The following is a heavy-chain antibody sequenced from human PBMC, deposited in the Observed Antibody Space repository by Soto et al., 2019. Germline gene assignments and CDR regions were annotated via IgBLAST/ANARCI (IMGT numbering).Heavy chain of an antibody. CDR1: GYTFTSYG. D-gene: IGHD2-2*01. Sequence: ASVKVSCKASGYTFTSYGISWVRQAPGQGLEWMGWISAYNGNTNYAQRFQGRVTMTWDTSISTAYMEVSRLGSDETAIYYCSRGYGSTIGCSDFFDFWGQGSMVTVSS. V-gene: IGHV1-18*01. CDR3: SRGYGSTIGCSDFFDF. J-gene: IGHJ4*02. CDR2: ISAYNGNT.